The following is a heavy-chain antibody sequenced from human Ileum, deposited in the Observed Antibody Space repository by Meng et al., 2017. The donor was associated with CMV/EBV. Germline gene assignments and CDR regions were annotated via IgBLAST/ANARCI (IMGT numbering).Heavy chain of an antibody. CDR2: IGGSGDTT. Sequence: TPITFAMSWVRQAPGKGLEWVSSIGGSGDTTFYADSVTGRFIISRDNSKSILYVQMNSLRAEDTAMYYCVKHDFDFSTGYNLYFALWGQGALVTVSS. CDR3: VKHDFDFSTGYNLYFAL. CDR1: TPITFA. V-gene: IGHV3-23*01. J-gene: IGHJ4*02. D-gene: IGHD3/OR15-3a*01.